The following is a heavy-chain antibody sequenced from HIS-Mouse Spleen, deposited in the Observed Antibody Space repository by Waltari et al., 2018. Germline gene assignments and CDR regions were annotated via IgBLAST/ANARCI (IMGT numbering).Heavy chain of an antibody. V-gene: IGHV3-30*18. Sequence: QVQLVESGGGVVQPGRSLRLSCAASGFTFSSYGMHWVRQTPGKGLEWVAVISYDGSNKYYADSVKGRVTISRDKSKNTLYLQMNSLRAEDTAVYYCAKDSSGWYFDYWGQGTLVTVSS. CDR3: AKDSSGWYFDY. CDR1: GFTFSSYG. CDR2: ISYDGSNK. J-gene: IGHJ4*02. D-gene: IGHD6-19*01.